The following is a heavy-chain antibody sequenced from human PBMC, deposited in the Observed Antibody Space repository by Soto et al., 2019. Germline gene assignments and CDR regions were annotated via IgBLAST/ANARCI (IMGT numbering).Heavy chain of an antibody. Sequence: SETLSLTCTVSGASLSSGSYYWSWIRQPPGKGPEWIGYFYYTGTTKYNPSPESRVTISADTSKNQFSLNLTSVTAADTAVYYCARISYWVKDYWGQGALVTVSS. CDR3: ARISYWVKDY. CDR2: FYYTGTT. CDR1: GASLSSGSYY. J-gene: IGHJ4*02. V-gene: IGHV4-61*01. D-gene: IGHD2-8*02.